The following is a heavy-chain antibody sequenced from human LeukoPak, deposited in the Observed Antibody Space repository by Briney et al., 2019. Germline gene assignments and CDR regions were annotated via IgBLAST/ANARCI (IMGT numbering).Heavy chain of an antibody. CDR3: AIDDNSRWELLGY. V-gene: IGHV3-30*02. CDR2: IRYDGSNK. CDR1: GFTFSSFG. D-gene: IGHD1-26*01. J-gene: IGHJ4*02. Sequence: GGSLRLSCAASGFTFSSFGMHWVRQAPGKGLEWVAFIRYDGSNKYYADSVKGRFTISRDNSKNTLYLQMDSLRADDTAVYYCAIDDNSRWELLGYWGQGTLVTVSS.